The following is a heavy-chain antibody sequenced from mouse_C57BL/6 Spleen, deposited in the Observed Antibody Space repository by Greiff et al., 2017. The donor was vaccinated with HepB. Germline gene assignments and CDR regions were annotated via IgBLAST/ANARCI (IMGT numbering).Heavy chain of an antibody. CDR3: TTFYGYEGIYAMDY. J-gene: IGHJ4*01. V-gene: IGHV14-4*01. Sequence: EVQLQQSGAELVRPGASVKLSCTASGFNIKDDYMHWVKQRPEQGLEWIGWIDPENGDTEYASKFQGKATITADTSSNTAYLQLSSLTSEDTAVYYCTTFYGYEGIYAMDYWGQGTSVTVSS. D-gene: IGHD2-2*01. CDR1: GFNIKDDY. CDR2: IDPENGDT.